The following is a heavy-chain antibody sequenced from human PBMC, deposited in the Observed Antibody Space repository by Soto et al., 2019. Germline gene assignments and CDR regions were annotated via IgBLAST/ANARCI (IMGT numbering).Heavy chain of an antibody. V-gene: IGHV3-23*01. D-gene: IGHD3-3*01. J-gene: IGHJ4*02. CDR3: AKSHLRTAYYDFWSGYSH. CDR1: GFTFSSYA. Sequence: PGGSLRLSCAASGFTFSSYAMSWVRQAPGKGLEWVSAISGSGGSTYYADSVKGRFTISRDNSKNTLYLQMNSLRAEDTAVYYCAKSHLRTAYYDFWSGYSHWGQGTLVTVSS. CDR2: ISGSGGST.